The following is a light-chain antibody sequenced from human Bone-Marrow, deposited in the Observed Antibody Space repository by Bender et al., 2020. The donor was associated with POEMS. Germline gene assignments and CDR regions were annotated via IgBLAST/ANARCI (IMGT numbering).Light chain of an antibody. CDR1: SSDIGAYNY. CDR3: QSFDTSLSGWV. Sequence: QSALTQPPSASGSPGQSVTISCTGTSSDIGAYNYVSWYQQHPGKAPKLIIYGVTKRPSGVPDRFSGSKSGNTAFLTVSGLQADDEADYYCQSFDTSLSGWVFGAGTKLTV. J-gene: IGLJ3*02. CDR2: GVT. V-gene: IGLV2-8*01.